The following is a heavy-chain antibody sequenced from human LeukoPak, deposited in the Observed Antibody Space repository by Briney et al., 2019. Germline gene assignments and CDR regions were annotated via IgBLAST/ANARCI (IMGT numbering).Heavy chain of an antibody. V-gene: IGHV1-58*01. CDR1: GFTFIGSA. J-gene: IGHJ6*04. Sequence: SVKVSCKTSGFTFIGSAVQRVRQARGQRPEWIGWIVVGSGKTNYAQKFQDRVTITRDMSTSTAYMELSSLRSEDTAVYYCAADLGITMNRGVLGVTDVWGKGTTVTVSS. CDR3: AADLGITMNRGVLGVTDV. D-gene: IGHD3-10*01. CDR2: IVVGSGKT.